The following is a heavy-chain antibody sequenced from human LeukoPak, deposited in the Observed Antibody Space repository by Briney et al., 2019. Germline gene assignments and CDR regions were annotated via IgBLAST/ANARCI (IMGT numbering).Heavy chain of an antibody. CDR1: GGSISSYY. CDR3: ARGNPDRPYDY. J-gene: IGHJ4*02. Sequence: SETLSLTCTVSGGSISSYYWSWIRQPPGKGLEWIGYIYYSGSANYNPPLKSRVTISVDTSKNQFSLKLSSVTAADTAVYYCARGNPDRPYDYWGQGTLSPSPQ. CDR2: IYYSGSA. V-gene: IGHV4-59*01.